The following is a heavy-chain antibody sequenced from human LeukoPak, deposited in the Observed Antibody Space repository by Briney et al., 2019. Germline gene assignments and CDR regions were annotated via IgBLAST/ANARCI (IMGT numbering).Heavy chain of an antibody. CDR3: ASPLGYCSSTNCYGDY. Sequence: SETLSLTCTVSGGSISSSSYHWGWIRQPPGKGLEWIGSIYYSGTTYYNPSLKCRVTISVDTSKNQFSLKLSSVTAADTAVYYCASPLGYCSSTNCYGDYWGQGTLVTVSS. J-gene: IGHJ4*02. D-gene: IGHD2-2*01. CDR1: GGSISSSSYH. V-gene: IGHV4-39*01. CDR2: IYYSGTT.